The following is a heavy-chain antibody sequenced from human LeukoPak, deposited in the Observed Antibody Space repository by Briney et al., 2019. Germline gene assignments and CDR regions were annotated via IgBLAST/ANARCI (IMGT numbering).Heavy chain of an antibody. CDR1: GYTFTSYD. J-gene: IGHJ6*03. CDR3: AKVLWRQLATVYYYMDV. D-gene: IGHD6-6*01. Sequence: ASVKVSCKASGYTFTSYDINWVRQATGQGLEWMGWMNPNSGNTGYAQKFQGRVTITRNTSISTAYMELSSLRSEDTAVYYCAKVLWRQLATVYYYMDVWGKGTTVTVSS. V-gene: IGHV1-8*03. CDR2: MNPNSGNT.